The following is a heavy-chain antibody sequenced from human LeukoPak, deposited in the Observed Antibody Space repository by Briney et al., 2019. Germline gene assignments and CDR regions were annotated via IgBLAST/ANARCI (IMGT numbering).Heavy chain of an antibody. CDR2: IWYDGSNK. J-gene: IGHJ4*02. V-gene: IGHV3-33*06. CDR1: GFTFSSYG. CDR3: AKAPPYKKYLDY. Sequence: PGRSLRLSCAASGFTFSSYGMHWVRQAPGKGLEWVAVIWYDGSNKYYADSVKGRFTISRDNSKNTLYLQMNSLRAEDTAVYYCAKAPPYKKYLDYWGQGTLVTVSS. D-gene: IGHD1-1*01.